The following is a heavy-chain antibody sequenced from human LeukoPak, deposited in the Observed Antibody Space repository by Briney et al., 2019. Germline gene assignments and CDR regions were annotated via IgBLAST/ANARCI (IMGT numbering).Heavy chain of an antibody. CDR2: IDNDGTHT. Sequence: PGGSLRLSCVTSGFSLSSYWMHWVRQAPGTGPLWVSYIDNDGTHTTYADSVRGRFTVSRDNAKNTLYLQMTGLRAEDTAVYYCTRGGFNHNMDVWGKGTTVTVSS. CDR1: GFSLSSYW. J-gene: IGHJ6*03. V-gene: IGHV3-74*01. CDR3: TRGGFNHNMDV.